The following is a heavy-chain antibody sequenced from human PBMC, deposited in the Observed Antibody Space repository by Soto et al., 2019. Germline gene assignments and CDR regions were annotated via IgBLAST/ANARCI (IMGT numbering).Heavy chain of an antibody. Sequence: HPGGSLRLSCAASGFTFSSYAMNWVRQAPGKGLEWVSVMSGSGDDAYYADSVNGRXTISRANSTNTLYLQMNSLRAEDTAVYFCAKKVTIYRVDHADDWGQGTQLTVSS. V-gene: IGHV3-23*01. CDR2: MSGSGDDA. CDR1: GFTFSSYA. CDR3: AKKVTIYRVDHADD. D-gene: IGHD3-3*01. J-gene: IGHJ4*02.